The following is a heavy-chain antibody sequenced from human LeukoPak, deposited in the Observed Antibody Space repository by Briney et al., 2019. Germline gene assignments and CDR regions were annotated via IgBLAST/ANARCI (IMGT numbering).Heavy chain of an antibody. CDR1: GFTSSTYT. J-gene: IGHJ4*02. V-gene: IGHV3-48*03. CDR2: ISRGGSTI. CDR3: ASTTGYSYGYFDY. Sequence: GGSLRLSCEVSGFTSSTYTMNWVRQAPGRGLEWVSYISRGGSTIYYADSVKGRFTLSRDNAQNSLYLQMNSLRAEDTAVYYCASTTGYSYGYFDYWGQGTLVTVSS. D-gene: IGHD5-18*01.